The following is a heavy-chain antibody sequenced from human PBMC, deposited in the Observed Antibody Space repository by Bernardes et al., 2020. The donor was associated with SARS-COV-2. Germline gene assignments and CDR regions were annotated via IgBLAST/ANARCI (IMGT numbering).Heavy chain of an antibody. Sequence: ASVNVSFKASGYTFTDYYMSWVRHAPGQGRAWMGWINPNRGGTNYAQQLQGRVTMTCDTPISTAYMDLSRLRSDDTAGYYWARGAAELVLASDYWGQGTLVTVSS. J-gene: IGHJ4*02. D-gene: IGHD3-10*01. V-gene: IGHV1-2*02. CDR2: INPNRGGT. CDR1: GYTFTDYY. CDR3: ARGAAELVLASDY.